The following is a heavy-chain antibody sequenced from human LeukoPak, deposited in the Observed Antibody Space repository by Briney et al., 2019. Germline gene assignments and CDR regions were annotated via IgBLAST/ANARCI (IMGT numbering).Heavy chain of an antibody. CDR3: ARDRRYCSSTSCYGWFDP. CDR2: ISPNSGGT. V-gene: IGHV1-2*02. CDR1: GYTFTGYY. J-gene: IGHJ5*02. Sequence: ASVKVSCKASGYTFTGYYMHWVRQAPGQGLEWMGWISPNSGGTNYAQKFQGRVTMTRDTSISTAYMELSRLRSDDTAVYYCARDRRYCSSTSCYGWFDPWGQGTLVTVSS. D-gene: IGHD2-2*01.